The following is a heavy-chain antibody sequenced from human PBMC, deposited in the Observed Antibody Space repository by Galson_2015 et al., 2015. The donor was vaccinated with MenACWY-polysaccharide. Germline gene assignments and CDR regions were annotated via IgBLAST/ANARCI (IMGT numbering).Heavy chain of an antibody. CDR1: GFTFSSYG. CDR2: IRYDGRDK. V-gene: IGHV3-30*02. J-gene: IGHJ4*02. D-gene: IGHD6-13*01. Sequence: SLRLSCAASGFTFSSYGMHWVRQAPGKGLKWMAFIRYDGRDKYYADSVKGRFTLSRDNSKNTLYLQMDSLRAEDTAVYYCAKDRTAAASDGDYWGQGTLVTVSS. CDR3: AKDRTAAASDGDY.